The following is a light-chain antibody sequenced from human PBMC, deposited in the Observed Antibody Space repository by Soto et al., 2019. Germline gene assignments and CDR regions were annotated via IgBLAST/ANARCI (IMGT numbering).Light chain of an antibody. CDR3: CSYAGTFTLV. CDR2: DVT. Sequence: QSALTQPRSVSGSPGESVTISCTGTSSDVRTYNYVSWYQQQPDKAPKLVIYDVTERPSGVPDRFSGSKSDNTASLTISGLQAEDEADYYCCSYAGTFTLVFGTGTKVTVL. V-gene: IGLV2-11*01. J-gene: IGLJ1*01. CDR1: SSDVRTYNY.